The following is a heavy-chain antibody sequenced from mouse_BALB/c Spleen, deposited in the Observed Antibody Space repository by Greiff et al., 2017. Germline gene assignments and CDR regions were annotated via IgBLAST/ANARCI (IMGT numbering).Heavy chain of an antibody. CDR3: ARYGPYWYFDV. CDR1: GYTFTSYV. CDR2: INPYNDGT. V-gene: IGHV1-14*01. J-gene: IGHJ1*01. Sequence: EVQLQQSGPELVKPGASVKMSCKASGYTFTSYVMHWVKQKPGQGLEWIGYINPYNDGTKYNEKFKGKATLTSDKSSSTAYMELSSLTSEDSAVYYCARYGPYWYFDVWGAGTTVTVSS. D-gene: IGHD1-1*02.